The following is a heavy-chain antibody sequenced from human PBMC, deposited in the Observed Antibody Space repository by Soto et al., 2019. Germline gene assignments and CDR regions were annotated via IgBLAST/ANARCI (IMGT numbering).Heavy chain of an antibody. D-gene: IGHD3-3*01. Sequence: AASVKVSXKASGYTFTSYGISWVRQAPGQGLEWMGWISAYNGNTNYAQKLQGRVTMTTDTSTSTAYMELRSLRSDDTAVYYCARDPVLRFLDHWGQGTLVTVSS. CDR1: GYTFTSYG. CDR3: ARDPVLRFLDH. V-gene: IGHV1-18*01. J-gene: IGHJ4*02. CDR2: ISAYNGNT.